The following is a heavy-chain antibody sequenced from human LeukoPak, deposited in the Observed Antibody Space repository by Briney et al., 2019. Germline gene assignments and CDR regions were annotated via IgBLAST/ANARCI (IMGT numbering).Heavy chain of an antibody. Sequence: GGSLRLSCAASGFTFSSYAMHWVRQAPGKGLEWVAVISYDGSNKYYADSVKGRFTISRDNSKNTLYLQMNSLRAEDTAVYYCARDGASSGWNAFDIWGQGTMVTVSS. J-gene: IGHJ3*02. CDR1: GFTFSSYA. V-gene: IGHV3-30-3*01. D-gene: IGHD6-19*01. CDR3: ARDGASSGWNAFDI. CDR2: ISYDGSNK.